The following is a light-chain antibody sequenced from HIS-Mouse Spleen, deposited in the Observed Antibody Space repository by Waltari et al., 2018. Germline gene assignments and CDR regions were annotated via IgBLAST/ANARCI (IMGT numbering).Light chain of an antibody. Sequence: DIQMTQSPSTLSASVGDRVTITCRASQSISSWLAWYQQKPGKAPKLLIYKASSLESGVPSRFSGSGSGTEFTLTISSLQPDDFATYYCQQYNSYSWTFGPGTEVDIK. CDR3: QQYNSYSWT. J-gene: IGKJ3*01. CDR2: KAS. CDR1: QSISSW. V-gene: IGKV1-5*03.